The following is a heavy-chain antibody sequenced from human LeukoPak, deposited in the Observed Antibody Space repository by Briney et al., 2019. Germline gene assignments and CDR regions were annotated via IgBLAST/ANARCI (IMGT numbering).Heavy chain of an antibody. D-gene: IGHD3-10*01. CDR2: ISGSGGST. CDR1: GFTFSSYA. J-gene: IGHJ4*02. V-gene: IGHV3-23*01. Sequence: GGSLRLSCAASGFTFSSYAMSWVRQAPGKGLEWVSAISGSGGSTYYAGSVKGRFTISRDNSKNTLYLQMNSLRAKDTAVYYCAKESRSTMVRGVFDYWGQGTLVTVSS. CDR3: AKESRSTMVRGVFDY.